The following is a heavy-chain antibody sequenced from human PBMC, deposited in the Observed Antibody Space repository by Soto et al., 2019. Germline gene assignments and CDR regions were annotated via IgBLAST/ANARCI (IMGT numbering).Heavy chain of an antibody. CDR1: GFTFSSYA. D-gene: IGHD6-19*01. Sequence: LRLSCAASGFTFSSYAMSWVRQAPGKGLEWVSAISGSGGSTYYADSVRGRFTISRDNSKNTLYLQMNSLRAEDTAVYYCAEVHSSGWRGNYYYGMDVWGQGTTVTVSS. CDR2: ISGSGGST. J-gene: IGHJ6*02. V-gene: IGHV3-23*01. CDR3: AEVHSSGWRGNYYYGMDV.